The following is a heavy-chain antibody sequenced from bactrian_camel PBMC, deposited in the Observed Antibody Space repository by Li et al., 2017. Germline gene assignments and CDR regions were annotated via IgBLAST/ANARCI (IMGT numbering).Heavy chain of an antibody. V-gene: IGHV3S53*01. CDR2: IDSDGRT. Sequence: QVQLVESGGGSVQSGGSLRLSCAASGHSDRTYCMAWFRQVPGKEREGVAAIDSDGRTIYAQNVKGRFTISHENANYTLALQMDSLKPEDTAIYYCATELTLWPAQPVIPCISEYTHWGQGTQVTVS. D-gene: IGHD2*01. CDR1: GHSDRTYC. CDR3: ATELTLWPAQPVIPCISEYTH. J-gene: IGHJ4*01.